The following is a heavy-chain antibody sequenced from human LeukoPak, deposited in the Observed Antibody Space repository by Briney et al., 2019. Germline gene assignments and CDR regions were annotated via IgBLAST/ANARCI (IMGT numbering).Heavy chain of an antibody. CDR2: TYYRSKWYN. J-gene: IGHJ5*02. D-gene: IGHD1-26*01. CDR3: ARDLWMPSGSPSGWFDP. CDR1: GDGVSSNSAA. V-gene: IGHV6-1*01. Sequence: SQTLSLTCAISGDGVSSNSAAWNWIRQSPSRGLEWLGRTYYRSKWYNDYAVSVKSRITINPDTSKNQFSLQLNSVTPEDTAVYYCARDLWMPSGSPSGWFDPWGQGTLVTVSS.